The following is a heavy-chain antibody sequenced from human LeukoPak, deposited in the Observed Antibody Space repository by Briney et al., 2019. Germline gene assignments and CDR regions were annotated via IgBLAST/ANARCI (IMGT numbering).Heavy chain of an antibody. J-gene: IGHJ3*02. V-gene: IGHV3-23*01. CDR1: GFTFSSYS. CDR2: ISGSGGST. D-gene: IGHD2-2*01. CDR3: ARSSTSSLDAFDI. Sequence: PGGSLRLSCAASGFTFSSYSMNWVRQAPGKGLEWVSAISGSGGSTYYADSVKGRFTISRDNSKNTLYLQMNSLRAEDTAVYYCARSSTSSLDAFDIWGQGTMVTVSS.